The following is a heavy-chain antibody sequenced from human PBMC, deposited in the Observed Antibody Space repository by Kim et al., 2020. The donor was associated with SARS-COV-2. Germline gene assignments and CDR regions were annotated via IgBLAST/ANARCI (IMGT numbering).Heavy chain of an antibody. Sequence: DSVKGRFTISRDNSKNTLYLQMNSLRAEDTAVYYRAKAPPGVAVAGYFDYWGQGTLVTVSS. V-gene: IGHV3-33*06. J-gene: IGHJ4*02. D-gene: IGHD6-19*01. CDR3: AKAPPGVAVAGYFDY.